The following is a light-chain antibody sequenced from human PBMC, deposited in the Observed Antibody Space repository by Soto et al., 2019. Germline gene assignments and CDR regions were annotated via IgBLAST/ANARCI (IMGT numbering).Light chain of an antibody. CDR2: EVS. CDR1: SSDVGAYNL. CDR3: GSWDSSLSAYV. J-gene: IGLJ1*01. Sequence: QSVLTQPASVSGSPGQSITISCTGTSSDVGAYNLVSWYQHHPDKAPKLMISEVSNRPSGVSDRFSGSKSGTSATLGITGFQTGDEADYYCGSWDSSLSAYVFGTGTRSPS. V-gene: IGLV2-14*01.